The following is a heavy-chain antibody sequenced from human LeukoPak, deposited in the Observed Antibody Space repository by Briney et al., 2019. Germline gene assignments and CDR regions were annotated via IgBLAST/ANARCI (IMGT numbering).Heavy chain of an antibody. D-gene: IGHD3-9*01. J-gene: IGHJ4*02. CDR3: ASAYYDILGGHFDY. CDR1: GGSVSSSAYF. CDR2: IYYSGST. Sequence: SETLSLTCTVSGGSVSSSAYFWGWIRQPPGKGLEWIANIYYSGSTYYNPSLKSRVTMSVDTTKNQFSLKLSSVTAADTPVYYCASAYYDILGGHFDYWGQGNLVTVSS. V-gene: IGHV4-39*07.